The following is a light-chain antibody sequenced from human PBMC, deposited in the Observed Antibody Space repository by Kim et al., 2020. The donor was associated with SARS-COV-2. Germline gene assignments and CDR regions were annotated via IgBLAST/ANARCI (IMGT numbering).Light chain of an antibody. Sequence: SYELTQPLSVSVALGQTARITCGGNSIGSKNVHWYQQQPGQAPVLVIYRDSNRPSGIPERFSGSNSGNTVTLTISRAQAGDEDDFYCQVLDSCTGLVFGGGPQLIVL. V-gene: IGLV3-9*01. CDR3: QVLDSCTGLV. CDR1: SIGSKN. CDR2: RDS. J-gene: IGLJ2*01.